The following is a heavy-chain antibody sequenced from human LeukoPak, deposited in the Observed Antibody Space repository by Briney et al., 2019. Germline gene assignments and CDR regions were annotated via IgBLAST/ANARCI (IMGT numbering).Heavy chain of an antibody. CDR1: GFTFSDYY. V-gene: IGHV3-11*04. D-gene: IGHD3-22*01. Sequence: GGSLRLSCAASGFTFSDYYMSWIRQAPGKGLEWVSYISSSCSTIYYADSVKGRFTISRDNAKNSLYLQMNSLRAEETAVYYCAGEDPYFRYSDSSGNEGGFDYWGNGTLVTVSS. J-gene: IGHJ4*01. CDR2: ISSSCSTI. CDR3: AGEDPYFRYSDSSGNEGGFDY.